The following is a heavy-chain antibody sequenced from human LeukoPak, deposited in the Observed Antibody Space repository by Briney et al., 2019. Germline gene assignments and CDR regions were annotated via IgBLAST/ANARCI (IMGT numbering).Heavy chain of an antibody. J-gene: IGHJ4*02. D-gene: IGHD6-19*01. CDR3: AKERRESTGWDFDD. V-gene: IGHV3-23*01. Sequence: SGGSLRLSCGASGFTLNNYAMTWVRQAPGKGLEWVSSISGSGGSTYYAVSVKGRFTISRDNSKNTLYLQMNSLRAEDTALYYCAKERRESTGWDFDDWGQGTLVTVSS. CDR1: GFTLNNYA. CDR2: ISGSGGST.